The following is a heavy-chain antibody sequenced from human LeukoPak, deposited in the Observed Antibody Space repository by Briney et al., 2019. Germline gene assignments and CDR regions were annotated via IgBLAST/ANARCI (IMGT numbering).Heavy chain of an antibody. V-gene: IGHV3-21*01. CDR1: GFTFSSYS. CDR3: ARDLKLFRQLVSYFDY. Sequence: GGSLRLSCAASGFTFSSYSMNWVRQAPGKGLELVSSISSSSSYIYYADSVKGRFTISIDNAKNSLYLQMNSLRAEDPAVYYCARDLKLFRQLVSYFDYWGQGTLVTVSS. D-gene: IGHD6-6*01. CDR2: ISSSSSYI. J-gene: IGHJ4*02.